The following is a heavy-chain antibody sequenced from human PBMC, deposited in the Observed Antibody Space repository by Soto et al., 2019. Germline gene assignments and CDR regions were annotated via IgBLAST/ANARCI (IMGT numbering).Heavy chain of an antibody. J-gene: IGHJ6*02. CDR2: IYYSGST. CDR3: ARIKRITIFGVVIDKPRPYYYYGMDV. V-gene: IGHV4-30-4*01. CDR1: GGSISSGDYY. Sequence: PSETLSLTCTVSGGSISSGDYYWSWIRQPPWKGLEWIGYIYYSGSTYYNPSLKSRVTISVDTSKNQFSLKLSSVTAADTAVYYCARIKRITIFGVVIDKPRPYYYYGMDVWGQGXTVTVSS. D-gene: IGHD3-3*01.